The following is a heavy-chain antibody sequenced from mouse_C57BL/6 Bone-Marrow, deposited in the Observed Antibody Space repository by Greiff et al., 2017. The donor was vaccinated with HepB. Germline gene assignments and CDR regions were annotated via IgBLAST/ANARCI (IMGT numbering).Heavy chain of an antibody. CDR3: ARTAPYYGSSYRY. CDR1: GYTFTSYW. CDR2: IDPSDSYT. V-gene: IGHV1-50*01. D-gene: IGHD1-1*01. J-gene: IGHJ2*01. Sequence: QVQLQQPGAELVKPGASVKLSCKASGYTFTSYWMQWVKQRPGQGLEWIGEIDPSDSYTNYNQKFKGKATLTVDTSSSTAYMQLSSLTSEDSAVYYCARTAPYYGSSYRYWGQGTTLTVS.